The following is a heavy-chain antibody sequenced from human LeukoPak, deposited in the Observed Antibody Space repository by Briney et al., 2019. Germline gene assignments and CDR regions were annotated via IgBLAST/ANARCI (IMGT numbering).Heavy chain of an antibody. CDR1: GYTFTGYY. Sequence: GASVKVSCKASGYTFTGYYMHWVRQAPGQGLEWMGWISAYNGHTNYAQKLQGRVTMTTDTSTSTAYMELRSLRSDDTAVYYCARRAGAYSHPYDYWGQGTLVTVSS. CDR2: ISAYNGHT. D-gene: IGHD4/OR15-4a*01. V-gene: IGHV1-18*04. J-gene: IGHJ4*02. CDR3: ARRAGAYSHPYDY.